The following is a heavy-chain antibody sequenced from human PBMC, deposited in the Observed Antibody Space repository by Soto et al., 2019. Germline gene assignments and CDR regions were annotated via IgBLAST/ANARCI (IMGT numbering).Heavy chain of an antibody. CDR3: ARPSALYGDYYNWFDX. V-gene: IGHV1-8*01. Sequence: ASVKVSCKASGYTFTIYYINWVRQATGQGLEWMGWMNPNSGNTGYAQKFQGRVTMTRNTSISTAYMELSSLRSEDTAVYYCARPSALYGDYYNWFDXWGQGTLVTVSS. J-gene: IGHJ5*02. CDR1: GYTFTIYY. CDR2: MNPNSGNT. D-gene: IGHD4-17*01.